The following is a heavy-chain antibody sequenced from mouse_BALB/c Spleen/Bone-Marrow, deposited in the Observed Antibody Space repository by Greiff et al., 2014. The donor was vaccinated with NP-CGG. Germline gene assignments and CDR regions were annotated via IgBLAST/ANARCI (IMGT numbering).Heavy chain of an antibody. Sequence: LQESGPELVKPGASVKISCKASGYTFTDYYINWVKQKPGQGLEWIGWIYPVSGTTKYNEKFKGKATLTVDTSSSTAYMQLSSLTSEDTAVYFCARDHGYVDVMDCWGQGTSVTVSS. J-gene: IGHJ4*01. V-gene: IGHV1-84*02. CDR2: IYPVSGTT. CDR3: ARDHGYVDVMDC. D-gene: IGHD1-2*01. CDR1: GYTFTDYY.